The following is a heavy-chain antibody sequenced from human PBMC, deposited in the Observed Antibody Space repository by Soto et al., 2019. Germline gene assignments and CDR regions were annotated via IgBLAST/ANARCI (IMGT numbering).Heavy chain of an antibody. CDR2: ISYDGSNK. D-gene: IGHD3-22*01. Sequence: GGSLRLSCAASGFTFSSYAMHWVRQAPGKGLEWVAVISYDGSNKYYADSVKGRFTISRDNSKNTLYLQMNSLRAEDTAVYYCARADRGIYYDSSGYYYGPGAFDIWGQGTMVTVSS. V-gene: IGHV3-30-3*01. J-gene: IGHJ3*02. CDR3: ARADRGIYYDSSGYYYGPGAFDI. CDR1: GFTFSSYA.